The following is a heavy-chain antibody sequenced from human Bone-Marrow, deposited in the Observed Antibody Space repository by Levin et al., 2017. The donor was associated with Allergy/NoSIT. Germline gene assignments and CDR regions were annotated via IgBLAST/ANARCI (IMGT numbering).Heavy chain of an antibody. CDR2: ISRSSTYI. CDR1: GFTFSGYS. V-gene: IGHV3-21*01. Sequence: AGGSLRLSCAASGFTFSGYSMNWVRQAPGKGLECVSSISRSSTYIFYADSVKGRFTISRDNAKNSLYLQMNSLRAEDTAVYYCARTCTGGVCSRFTQLEGDAFDIWGQGTMVTVSS. CDR3: ARTCTGGVCSRFTQLEGDAFDI. D-gene: IGHD2-8*02. J-gene: IGHJ3*02.